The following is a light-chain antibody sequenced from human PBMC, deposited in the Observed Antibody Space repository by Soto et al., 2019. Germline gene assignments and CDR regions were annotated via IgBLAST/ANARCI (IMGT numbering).Light chain of an antibody. CDR3: QSYDSSLRGSV. V-gene: IGLV1-40*01. Sequence: QSVLTQAPSVSGAPGQRVTISCTGSSSNIGAGYDVHWYQQLPGTAPKLLIYGNSTRPSGVPDRFSGSKSGTSASLAITGLQAEDEADYYCQSYDSSLRGSVFGTGTKLTVL. J-gene: IGLJ1*01. CDR2: GNS. CDR1: SSNIGAGYD.